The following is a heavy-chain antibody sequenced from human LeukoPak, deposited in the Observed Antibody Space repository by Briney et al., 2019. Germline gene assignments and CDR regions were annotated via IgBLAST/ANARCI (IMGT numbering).Heavy chain of an antibody. J-gene: IGHJ4*02. CDR1: GYTFTSYG. CDR2: ISTYNGNT. V-gene: IGHV1-18*01. CDR3: ARDQGYYFDY. Sequence: ASVKVSCRASGYTFTSYGVSWVRQAPGQGLEWMGWISTYNGNTNYAQKFQSRVNMTTDTSTSTAYMELRSLRSDDTAVYYCARDQGYYFDYWGQGTLVTVSS.